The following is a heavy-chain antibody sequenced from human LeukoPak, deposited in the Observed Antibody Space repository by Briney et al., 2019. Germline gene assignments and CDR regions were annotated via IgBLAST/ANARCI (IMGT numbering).Heavy chain of an antibody. J-gene: IGHJ4*02. V-gene: IGHV3-23*01. D-gene: IGHD2-21*02. CDR3: AKDLFVVVTAIGDY. CDR1: GFTFSSYA. CDR2: ISGSGGST. Sequence: GGSLRLSCAASGFTFSSYAMSWARQAPGKGLEWVSAISGSGGSTYYADSVKGRFTISRDNSKNTLYLQMNSLRAEDTAVYYCAKDLFVVVTAIGDYWGQGTLVTVSS.